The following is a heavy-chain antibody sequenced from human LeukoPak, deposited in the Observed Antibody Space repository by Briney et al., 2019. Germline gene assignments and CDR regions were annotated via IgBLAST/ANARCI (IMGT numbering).Heavy chain of an antibody. Sequence: ASVKVSCKASGYTFTGYYMYWVRQAPGQGLEWMGWINPNSGGTNYAQKFQGRVTMTRDTSISTAYMELSRLRSDDTAVYYCAREIRHSGYDSDYWGQGTLVTVSS. CDR3: AREIRHSGYDSDY. J-gene: IGHJ4*02. D-gene: IGHD5-12*01. CDR1: GYTFTGYY. CDR2: INPNSGGT. V-gene: IGHV1-2*02.